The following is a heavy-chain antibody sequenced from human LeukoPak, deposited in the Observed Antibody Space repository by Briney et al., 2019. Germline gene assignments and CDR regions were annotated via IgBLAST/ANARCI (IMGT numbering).Heavy chain of an antibody. Sequence: GGSLRLSCAASGFTVSSNYMSWVRQAPGKGLEWVSVIYSGGSTYYADSVKGRFTISRDNSKNTLYLQMNSLRAEDTAVYYCAKSERITMIVVVMFDYWGQGTLVTVSS. V-gene: IGHV3-66*01. CDR2: IYSGGST. D-gene: IGHD3-22*01. J-gene: IGHJ4*02. CDR1: GFTVSSNY. CDR3: AKSERITMIVVVMFDY.